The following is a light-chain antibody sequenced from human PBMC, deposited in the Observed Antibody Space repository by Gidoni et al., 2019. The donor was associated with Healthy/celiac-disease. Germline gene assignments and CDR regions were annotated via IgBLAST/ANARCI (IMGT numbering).Light chain of an antibody. CDR2: WAS. Sequence: DIVMTPSPDSLAVSLGERATINCKSSQSVLYSSNNKNYLAWYQQKPGQHPKLLIYWASTREAGVPDRCSGSGSGTDFTLTISSLQAEDVAVYYCQQYYSTLTFGGGTKVEIK. CDR1: QSVLYSSNNKNY. V-gene: IGKV4-1*01. J-gene: IGKJ4*01. CDR3: QQYYSTLT.